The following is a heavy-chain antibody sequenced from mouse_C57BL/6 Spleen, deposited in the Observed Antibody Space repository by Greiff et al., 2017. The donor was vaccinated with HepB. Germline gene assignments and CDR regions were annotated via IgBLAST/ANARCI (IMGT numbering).Heavy chain of an antibody. J-gene: IGHJ1*03. CDR2: IYPGDGDT. V-gene: IGHV1-80*01. CDR3: ASWDEGWYFDV. Sequence: QVQLKESGAELVKPGASVKISCKASGYAFSSYWMNWVKQRPGKGLEWIGQIYPGDGDTNYNGKFKGKATLTADKSSSTAYMQLSSLTSEDSAVYFCASWDEGWYFDVWGTGTTVTVSS. D-gene: IGHD4-1*01. CDR1: GYAFSSYW.